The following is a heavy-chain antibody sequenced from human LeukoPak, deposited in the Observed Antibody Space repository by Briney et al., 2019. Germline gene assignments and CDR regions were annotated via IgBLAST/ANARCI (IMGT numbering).Heavy chain of an antibody. CDR1: GGSISSHY. Sequence: SETLSLTCTVSGGSISSHYWSWIRQPPGKGLEWIGYIYYSGSTNYNPSLKSRVTISVDTSKNQFSLKLSSVTAADTAVYYCARVRESLITGTISYYCYMDVWGKGTTVTVSS. V-gene: IGHV4-59*11. J-gene: IGHJ6*03. CDR2: IYYSGST. D-gene: IGHD1-7*01. CDR3: ARVRESLITGTISYYCYMDV.